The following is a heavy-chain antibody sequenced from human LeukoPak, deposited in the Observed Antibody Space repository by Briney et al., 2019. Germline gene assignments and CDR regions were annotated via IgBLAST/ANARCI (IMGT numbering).Heavy chain of an antibody. Sequence: SETLSLTCTVSGGSISSSSYYWGWIRQPPGKGLEWIGSIYYSESTYYNPSLKSRVTISVDTSKNQFSLKLSSVTAADTAVYYCARGYYDYVWGSYRTNWFDPWGQGTLVTVSS. CDR1: GGSISSSSYY. V-gene: IGHV4-39*07. D-gene: IGHD3-16*02. CDR3: ARGYYDYVWGSYRTNWFDP. J-gene: IGHJ5*02. CDR2: IYYSEST.